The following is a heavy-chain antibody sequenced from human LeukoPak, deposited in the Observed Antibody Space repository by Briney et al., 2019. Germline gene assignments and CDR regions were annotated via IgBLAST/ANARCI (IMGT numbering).Heavy chain of an antibody. D-gene: IGHD3-16*01. Sequence: GGSLRLSCAASGFTFSSYAMHWVRQAPGKGLEWVTVISYDASNKYYADSVKGRFTISRDNSKNTLYLQMNSLRAEDTAVYYCARELITFGGVGYFDYWGQGTLVTVSS. CDR2: ISYDASNK. V-gene: IGHV3-30-3*01. CDR1: GFTFSSYA. J-gene: IGHJ4*02. CDR3: ARELITFGGVGYFDY.